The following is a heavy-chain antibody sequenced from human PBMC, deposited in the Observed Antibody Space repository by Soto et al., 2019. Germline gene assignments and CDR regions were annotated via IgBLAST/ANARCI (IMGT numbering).Heavy chain of an antibody. CDR3: ARDVHTSMSAPLDY. Sequence: ASEKVSCKASGYTFTAYAMDWVRQTPGQRLEWVGWINVGTGDTEYSQQSQGRVNITRDTSARTLYMELSSIRSEDTAVYYCARDVHTSMSAPLDYLGQGSLVTVSS. CDR1: GYTFTAYA. J-gene: IGHJ4*02. D-gene: IGHD3-3*01. CDR2: INVGTGDT. V-gene: IGHV1-3*01.